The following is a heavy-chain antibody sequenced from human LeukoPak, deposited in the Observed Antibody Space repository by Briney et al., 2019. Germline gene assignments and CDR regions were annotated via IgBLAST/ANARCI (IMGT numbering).Heavy chain of an antibody. V-gene: IGHV1-2*02. CDR1: GYTFTGYY. D-gene: IGHD2-2*02. Sequence: ASVKVSCKASGYTFTGYYMHWVRQAPGQGLEWMGWINPNSGGTNYAQKLQGRVTMTTDTSTSTAYMELRSLRSDDTAVYYCASSGPYCSSTSCYTADYWGQGTLVTVSS. CDR3: ASSGPYCSSTSCYTADY. J-gene: IGHJ4*02. CDR2: INPNSGGT.